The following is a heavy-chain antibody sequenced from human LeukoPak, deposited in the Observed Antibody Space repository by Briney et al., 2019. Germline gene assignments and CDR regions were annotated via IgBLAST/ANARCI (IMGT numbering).Heavy chain of an antibody. D-gene: IGHD3-16*01. J-gene: IGHJ3*02. CDR2: INPSGGNT. V-gene: IGHV1-46*01. Sequence: ASVKVSCKASGYTFTSYYMHWVRQAPGQGLEWMGIINPSGGNTSYAQKFQGRVTVTRDTSTSTVYTELSSLRSEDTAVYYCASNKPGELGAFDIWGQGTMVTVSS. CDR1: GYTFTSYY. CDR3: ASNKPGELGAFDI.